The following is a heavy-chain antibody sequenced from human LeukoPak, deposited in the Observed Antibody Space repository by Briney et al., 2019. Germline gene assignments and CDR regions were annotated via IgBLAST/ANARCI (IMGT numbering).Heavy chain of an antibody. J-gene: IGHJ4*02. D-gene: IGHD5-18*01. V-gene: IGHV1-45*02. CDR3: AREIGPRQLHLWGSAFDY. CDR1: GYTFTYRY. CDR2: ITPFNGNT. Sequence: SVKVSCKASGYTFTYRYLHWVRQAPGQALEWMGWITPFNGNTNYAQNFQGRVTITRDTSTSTVYMELSSLRSEDTAVYYCAREIGPRQLHLWGSAFDYWGQGTLVTVSS.